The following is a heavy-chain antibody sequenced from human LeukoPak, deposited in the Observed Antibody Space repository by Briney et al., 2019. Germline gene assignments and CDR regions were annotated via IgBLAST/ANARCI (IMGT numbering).Heavy chain of an antibody. CDR3: ATRTNWNYGEFDY. Sequence: GASVKVSCKASGGTFSSYAISWVRQAPGQGLEWMGGIIPIFGTANYAQKFQGRVTITADESTSTAYMELSSLRSEDTAVYYCATRTNWNYGEFDYWGQGTLVTVSS. V-gene: IGHV1-69*13. D-gene: IGHD1-7*01. CDR2: IIPIFGTA. J-gene: IGHJ4*02. CDR1: GGTFSSYA.